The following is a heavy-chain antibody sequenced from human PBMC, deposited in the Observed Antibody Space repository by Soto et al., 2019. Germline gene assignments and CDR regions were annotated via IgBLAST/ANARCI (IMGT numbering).Heavy chain of an antibody. CDR1: GGTFSSYT. D-gene: IGHD2-15*01. CDR2: IIPILGIA. CDR3: ASSYEYCSGGSCYSFDY. J-gene: IGHJ4*02. Sequence: SVKVSCKASGGTFSSYTISWVRQAPGQGLEWMGRIIPILGIANYAQKFQGRVTITADKSTSTAYMELSSLRSEDTAVYYCASSYEYCSGGSCYSFDYWGQGTLVTVSS. V-gene: IGHV1-69*02.